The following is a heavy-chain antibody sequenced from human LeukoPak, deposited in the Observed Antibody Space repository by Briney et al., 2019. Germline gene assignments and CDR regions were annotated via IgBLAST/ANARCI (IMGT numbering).Heavy chain of an antibody. V-gene: IGHV4-61*02. Sequence: SETLSLTCTVSGGSISSGSYYWSWIRQPAGKGLEWIGRIYASGSTNYNPSLKSQVTISVDTSKNQFSLKLSSVTAADTAVYYCARALGPMITFGGIIVDAFDIWGQGTMVTVSS. J-gene: IGHJ3*02. CDR1: GGSISSGSYY. CDR3: ARALGPMITFGGIIVDAFDI. D-gene: IGHD3-16*02. CDR2: IYASGST.